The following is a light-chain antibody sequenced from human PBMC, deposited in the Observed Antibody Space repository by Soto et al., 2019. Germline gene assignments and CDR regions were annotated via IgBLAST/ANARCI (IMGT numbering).Light chain of an antibody. CDR3: CSYAGSSTLYV. V-gene: IGLV2-23*01. CDR1: SSDVGSYNL. CDR2: EGS. J-gene: IGLJ1*01. Sequence: QSALTQPASVSRSPGQSITISCTGTSSDVGSYNLVSWYQQHPGKASKLMIYEGSKRPSGVSNRFSGSKSGNTASLTISGLQAEDEADYYCCSYAGSSTLYVFGTGTKLTVL.